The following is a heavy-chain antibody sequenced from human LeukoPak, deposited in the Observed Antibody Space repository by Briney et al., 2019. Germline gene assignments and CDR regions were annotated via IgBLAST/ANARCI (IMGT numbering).Heavy chain of an antibody. CDR2: ISACNGNT. Sequence: ASVKVSCKVSGYTLTELSMHWVRQAPGQGLEWMGWISACNGNTNYAQKFQGRVTVTTDTSTNTAYMELRSLRSDDTAVYYCAREPETATQYDYWGQGTLVTVSS. V-gene: IGHV1-18*01. CDR3: AREPETATQYDY. D-gene: IGHD5-24*01. J-gene: IGHJ4*02. CDR1: GYTLTELS.